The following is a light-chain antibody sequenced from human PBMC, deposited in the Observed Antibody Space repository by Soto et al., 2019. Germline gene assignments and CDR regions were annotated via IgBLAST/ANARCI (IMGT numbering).Light chain of an antibody. CDR2: AAS. CDR3: QQSYSTVWT. Sequence: DIQMTQSPSSLYPSFGYRVRISFRASQSISSYLNWYQQQTGKAHKLLIYAASSLKSGVPSRFSGSGSGTDVTLTISSLHPEDVATYYCQQSYSTVWTFGQGTKV. J-gene: IGKJ1*01. CDR1: QSISSY. V-gene: IGKV1-39*01.